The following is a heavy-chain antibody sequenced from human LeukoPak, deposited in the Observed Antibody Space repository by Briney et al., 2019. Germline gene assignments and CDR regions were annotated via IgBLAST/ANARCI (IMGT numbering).Heavy chain of an antibody. Sequence: SETLSLTCAVYGGSFSGYYWSWIRQPPGKGLEWIGEINHSGSTNYNPSLKSRVTISVDTSKNQFSLKLSSVTAADTAVYYCARLFIDYDSSGYYTLRAFDIWGQGTMVTVSS. CDR2: INHSGST. CDR3: ARLFIDYDSSGYYTLRAFDI. V-gene: IGHV4-34*01. CDR1: GGSFSGYY. D-gene: IGHD3-22*01. J-gene: IGHJ3*02.